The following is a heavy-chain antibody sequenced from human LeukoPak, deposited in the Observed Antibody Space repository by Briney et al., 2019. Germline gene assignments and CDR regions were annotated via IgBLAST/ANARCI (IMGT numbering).Heavy chain of an antibody. CDR3: ARGRKKGAAALHYDY. V-gene: IGHV4-34*01. Sequence: PSETLSLTCAVYGGSFSGYYWSWIRQPPGKGLEWIGEINHSGSTNYNPSLKSRVTISVDTSKNQFSLKLSSVTAADTAVYYCARGRKKGAAALHYDYWGQGTLVTVSS. J-gene: IGHJ4*02. CDR2: INHSGST. D-gene: IGHD3-16*01. CDR1: GGSFSGYY.